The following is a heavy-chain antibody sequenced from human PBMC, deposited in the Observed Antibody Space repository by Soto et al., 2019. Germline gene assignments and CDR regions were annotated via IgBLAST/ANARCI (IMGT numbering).Heavy chain of an antibody. D-gene: IGHD3-9*01. CDR3: ARHFYDISEYYYMDV. CDR2: IYYSGST. V-gene: IGHV4-39*01. Sequence: SETLSLTCTVSGGSISSSSYYWGWIRQPPGKGLEWIGSIYYSGSTYYTPSLKSRVTISVDTSKNQFSLKLSSVTAADTAVYYCARHFYDISEYYYMDVWGKGTTVTVSS. J-gene: IGHJ6*03. CDR1: GGSISSSSYY.